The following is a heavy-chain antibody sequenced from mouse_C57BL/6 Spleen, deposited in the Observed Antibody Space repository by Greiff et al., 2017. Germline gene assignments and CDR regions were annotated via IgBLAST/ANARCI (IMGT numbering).Heavy chain of an antibody. J-gene: IGHJ2*01. V-gene: IGHV5-12*01. CDR1: GFTFSDYY. Sequence: EVKLMESGGGLVQPGGSLKLSCAASGFTFSDYYMYWVRQTPEKRLEWVAYISNGGGSTYYPDTVKGRFTISRDNAKNTLYLQMSRLKSEDTAMYYCARHEIVTPFDYWGQGTTLTVSS. CDR3: ARHEIVTPFDY. CDR2: ISNGGGST. D-gene: IGHD2-5*01.